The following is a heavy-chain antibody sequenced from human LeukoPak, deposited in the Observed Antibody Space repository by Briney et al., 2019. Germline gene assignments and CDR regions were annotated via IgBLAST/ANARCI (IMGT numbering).Heavy chain of an antibody. CDR2: IIPIFGTA. Sequence: SVKVSCKASGGTFSSYAISWVRQAPGQGLEWMGGIIPIFGTANYAQKFQGRVTITTDESTSTAYMELSSLRSEDTAVYYCARGLEITVTTFAEYFQHWGQGTLVTVSS. D-gene: IGHD4-17*01. CDR1: GGTFSSYA. V-gene: IGHV1-69*05. CDR3: ARGLEITVTTFAEYFQH. J-gene: IGHJ1*01.